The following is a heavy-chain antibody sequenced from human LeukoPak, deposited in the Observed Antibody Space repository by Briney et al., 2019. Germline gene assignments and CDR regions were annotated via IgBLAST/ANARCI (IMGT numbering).Heavy chain of an antibody. V-gene: IGHV3-74*01. CDR2: INTDGSST. Sequence: GGSLRLSCAASGFTFSSYWMHWVRQAPGKGLVWVSRINTDGSSTSYADSVKGRFTISRDNAKNTLYLQMNSLRAEDTAVYFCARLRLSGGSFSVGWFDPWGQGIQVTVSS. D-gene: IGHD1-26*01. J-gene: IGHJ5*02. CDR3: ARLRLSGGSFSVGWFDP. CDR1: GFTFSSYW.